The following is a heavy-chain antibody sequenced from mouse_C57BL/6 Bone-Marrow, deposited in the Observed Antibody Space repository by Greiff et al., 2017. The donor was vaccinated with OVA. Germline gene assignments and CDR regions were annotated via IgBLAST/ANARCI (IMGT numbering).Heavy chain of an antibody. CDR1: GFTFTDYY. D-gene: IGHD1-1*01. CDR2: IRNKANGYTT. J-gene: IGHJ2*01. CDR3: ARSSTVPSYYFDY. Sequence: EVQVVESGGGLVQPGGSLSLSCAASGFTFTDYYMSWVRQPPGKALEWLGFIRNKANGYTTEYSASVKGRFTISRDNSQSILYLQMNALRAEDSATYYCARSSTVPSYYFDYWGQGTTLTVSS. V-gene: IGHV7-3*01.